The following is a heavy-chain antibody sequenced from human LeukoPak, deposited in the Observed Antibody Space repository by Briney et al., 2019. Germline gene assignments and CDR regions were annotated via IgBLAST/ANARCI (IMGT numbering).Heavy chain of an antibody. CDR3: AKSYYYHSGSFDY. V-gene: IGHV3-30*18. Sequence: GRSLRLSCAASGFTFSSYGMHWVRQAPGKGLEWVAVISYDGSNKYYADSVKGRFTISRDNSKNTLSLQMNSLRAEDTAVYYCAKSYYYHSGSFDYWGQGTLVTVSS. J-gene: IGHJ4*02. D-gene: IGHD3-10*01. CDR1: GFTFSSYG. CDR2: ISYDGSNK.